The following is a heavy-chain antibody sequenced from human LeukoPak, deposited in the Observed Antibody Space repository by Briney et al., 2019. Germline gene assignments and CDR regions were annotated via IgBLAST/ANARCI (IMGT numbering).Heavy chain of an antibody. CDR1: GGTLSSYA. Sequence: SVKVSCKASGGTLSSYAISWVRQAPGQGLEWMGGIIPIFGTANYAQKFQGRVTITADESASTAYMELSSLRSEDTAVYYCARSGYCSGGSCRNWFDPWGQGTLVTVSS. J-gene: IGHJ5*02. D-gene: IGHD2-15*01. V-gene: IGHV1-69*01. CDR2: IIPIFGTA. CDR3: ARSGYCSGGSCRNWFDP.